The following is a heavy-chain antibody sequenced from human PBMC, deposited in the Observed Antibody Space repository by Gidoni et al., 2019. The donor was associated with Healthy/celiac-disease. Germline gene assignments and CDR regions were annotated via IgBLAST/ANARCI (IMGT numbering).Heavy chain of an antibody. J-gene: IGHJ3*02. CDR2: IYYSGST. CDR1: GGSLSSYY. D-gene: IGHD1-1*01. V-gene: IGHV4-59*01. CDR3: SRGAGTPVDPI. Sequence: QVQLQESGAGLVKPSGTRSLHCSVAGGSLSSYYWSWNPQPPGKGLEWIWYIYYSGSTNYHPSLTSRVTLSVDTSTTQFSLTLSSVTAAATAVYSCSRGAGTPVDPIWGQGTIVTVSS.